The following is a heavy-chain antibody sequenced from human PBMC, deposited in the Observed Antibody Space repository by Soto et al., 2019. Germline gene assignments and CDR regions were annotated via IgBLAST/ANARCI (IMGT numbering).Heavy chain of an antibody. Sequence: TLSLTCTVSGAATSSGGYYWGGIRQHPEKGLEWIGYSYYSGSTYYNPSLKSRVSISVDTSKNQFSLKLSSVTAADTSVYYCARGARYWFDPWGQGTLVTVSS. CDR3: ARGARYWFDP. J-gene: IGHJ5*02. CDR2: SYYSGST. CDR1: GAATSSGGYY. V-gene: IGHV4-31*03.